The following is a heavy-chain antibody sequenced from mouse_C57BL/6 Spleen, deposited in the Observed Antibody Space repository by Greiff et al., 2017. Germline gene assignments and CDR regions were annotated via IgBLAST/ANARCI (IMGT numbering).Heavy chain of an antibody. CDR3: ARGDGSSYFDY. Sequence: QVHVKQSGAELVRPGASVKLSCKASGYTFTDYYINWVKQRPGQGLEWIARIYPVSGTTYYTVKFQGKATLTAEKSSRTAYMQLSSLTSEDSAVYFCARGDGSSYFDYWCQGTTRTVSS. CDR2: IYPVSGTT. CDR1: GYTFTDYY. D-gene: IGHD1-1*01. V-gene: IGHV1-76*01. J-gene: IGHJ2*01.